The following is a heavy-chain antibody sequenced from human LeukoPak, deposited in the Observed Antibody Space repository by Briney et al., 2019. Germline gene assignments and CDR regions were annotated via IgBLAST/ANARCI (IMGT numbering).Heavy chain of an antibody. CDR2: ISGGGGST. J-gene: IGHJ4*02. D-gene: IGHD6-13*01. Sequence: SGGSLRLSCAASGFTFSSYAMSWVRQAPGKGLEWVSGISGGGGSTYYADSVKGRFTISRDNSKNTLFLQMNSLRAEDTAVYYCAKGRYSSSWYGGYFDYWGQGTLVTVSS. V-gene: IGHV3-23*01. CDR3: AKGRYSSSWYGGYFDY. CDR1: GFTFSSYA.